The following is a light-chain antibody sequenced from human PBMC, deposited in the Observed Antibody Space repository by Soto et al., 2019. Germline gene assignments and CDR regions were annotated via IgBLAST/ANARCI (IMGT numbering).Light chain of an antibody. CDR3: QQYNNWPPIT. V-gene: IGKV3-15*01. Sequence: EIVMTQTKDTLALSRGERATLSCRASQTVSSNYLAWCQQRPGQAPGLLIYGASTRATGIPARFSGSGSGTEFTLTISSLQSEDFAVYYCQQYNNWPPITFGQATRLEI. CDR2: GAS. CDR1: QTVSSN. J-gene: IGKJ5*01.